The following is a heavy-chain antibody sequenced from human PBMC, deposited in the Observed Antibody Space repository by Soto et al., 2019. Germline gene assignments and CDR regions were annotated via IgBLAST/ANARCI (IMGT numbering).Heavy chain of an antibody. D-gene: IGHD3-16*01. CDR3: AHTWGLPFDY. V-gene: IGHV2-5*01. CDR2: IYWNDDK. J-gene: IGHJ4*02. Sequence: QITLKESGPTLVEPTQTLTLTCTYSGFSLRTTGVGVGWIRQPPGKALEWLGIIYWNDDKRYSPSLKHRFTLNSDISKRQVVLTMTNMDPVDTATYYCAHTWGLPFDYWGQGTLVIVSS. CDR1: GFSLRTTGVG.